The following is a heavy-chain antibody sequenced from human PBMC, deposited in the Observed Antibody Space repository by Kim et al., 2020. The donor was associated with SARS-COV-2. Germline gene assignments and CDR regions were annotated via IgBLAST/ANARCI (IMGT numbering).Heavy chain of an antibody. Sequence: RGRFTISRNNAKNTLYLQMNSMRTEETALYYCARMNEWRKYYYDYYGMDVWGQGTTVTVSS. V-gene: IGHV3-53*01. D-gene: IGHD1-1*01. J-gene: IGHJ6*02. CDR3: ARMNEWRKYYYDYYGMDV.